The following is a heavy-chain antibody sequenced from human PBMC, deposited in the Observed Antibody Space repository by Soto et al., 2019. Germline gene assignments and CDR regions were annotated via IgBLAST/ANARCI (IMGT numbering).Heavy chain of an antibody. V-gene: IGHV1-3*01. J-gene: IGHJ4*02. CDR3: ARDPMHSGYVLGGYFDH. CDR1: GYTFTSYA. D-gene: IGHD3-16*01. CDR2: INAGNGNT. Sequence: ASVKVSCKASGYTFTSYAMHWVRQAPGQRLEWMGWINAGNGNTKYSQKFQGRVTITRDTSASTAYMELSSLRSEDTAVYYCARDPMHSGYVLGGYFDHWGQGTLVTVSS.